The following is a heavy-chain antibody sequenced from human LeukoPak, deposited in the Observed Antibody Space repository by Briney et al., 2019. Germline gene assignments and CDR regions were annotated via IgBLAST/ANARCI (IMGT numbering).Heavy chain of an antibody. D-gene: IGHD2-15*01. V-gene: IGHV3-7*01. Sequence: GGSLRLSCAASGFTFSSYWMSWVRQAPGKGLEWVANIKQDGSEKYYVDSVKGRFTISRDNAKNSLYLQMNSLRAEDTAVYYCARVIAGSCWRRYYFDYWGQGTLVTVSS. J-gene: IGHJ4*02. CDR2: IKQDGSEK. CDR3: ARVIAGSCWRRYYFDY. CDR1: GFTFSSYW.